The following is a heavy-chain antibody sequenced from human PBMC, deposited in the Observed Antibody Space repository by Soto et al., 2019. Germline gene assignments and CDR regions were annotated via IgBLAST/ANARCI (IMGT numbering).Heavy chain of an antibody. J-gene: IGHJ3*02. CDR1: GGSISSYS. D-gene: IGHD1-26*01. CDR2: IYYSGST. Sequence: PSGTLSLTCAVSGGSISSYSWSWIRQPPGKGLEWIGYIYYSGSTNYNPSLRSRASISVDTSKNHLSLKLRSVTAADTAVYYCARYSLGAFDIWGQGTMVTV. CDR3: ARYSLGAFDI. V-gene: IGHV4-59*01.